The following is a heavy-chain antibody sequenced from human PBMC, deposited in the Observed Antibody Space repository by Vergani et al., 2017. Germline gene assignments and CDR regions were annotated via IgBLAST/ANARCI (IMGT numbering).Heavy chain of an antibody. CDR2: IGTAGDT. V-gene: IGHV3-13*04. CDR3: ARTGHLSGGYDY. D-gene: IGHD6-19*01. Sequence: EVQLVESGGGLVQPGGSLRLSCAASGFTFSSYDMHWVRQATGKGLEWVSAIGTAGDTYYPGSVKGRFTIARENAKNSLYLQMNSLRAGDTAVYYCARTGHLSGGYDYWGQGTLVTVSS. J-gene: IGHJ4*02. CDR1: GFTFSSYD.